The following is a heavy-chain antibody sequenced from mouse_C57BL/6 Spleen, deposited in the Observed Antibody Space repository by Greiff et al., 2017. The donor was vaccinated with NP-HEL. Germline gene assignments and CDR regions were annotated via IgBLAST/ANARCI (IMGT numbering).Heavy chain of an antibody. CDR1: GFTFSDYG. V-gene: IGHV5-17*01. D-gene: IGHD5-5*01. Sequence: DVHLVESGGGLVKPGGSLKLSCAASGFTFSDYGMHWVRQAPEKGLEWVAYISSGSSTIYYADTVKGRFTISRDNAKNTLFLQMTSLRSEDTAMYYCARGDYRYYAMDYWGQGTSVTVSS. CDR3: ARGDYRYYAMDY. CDR2: ISSGSSTI. J-gene: IGHJ4*01.